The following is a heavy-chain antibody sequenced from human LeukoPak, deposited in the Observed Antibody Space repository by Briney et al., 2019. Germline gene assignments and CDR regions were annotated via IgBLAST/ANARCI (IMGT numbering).Heavy chain of an antibody. CDR2: IYYSGST. CDR1: GGSISSGDYY. CDR3: ARLWFGEYRWFDP. V-gene: IGHV4-30-4*01. D-gene: IGHD3-10*01. J-gene: IGHJ5*02. Sequence: PSETLSLTCTVSGGSISSGDYYWSWIRQPPGTGLEWIGYIYYSGSTYYNPSLKSRVTISVDTSKNQFSLKLSSVTAADTAVYYCARLWFGEYRWFDPWGQGTPVTVSS.